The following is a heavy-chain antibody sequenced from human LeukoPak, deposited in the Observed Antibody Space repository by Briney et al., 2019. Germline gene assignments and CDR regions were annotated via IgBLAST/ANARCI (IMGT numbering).Heavy chain of an antibody. CDR3: ARGRGRRGNWFDP. CDR2: IYYSGST. V-gene: IGHV4-59*08. Sequence: SETLSLTCTVSGGSISSYYWSWIRQPPGKGLEWIGYIYYSGSTNYNPSLKSRVTISVDTSKNQFSLKLSSVTAADTAVYYCARGRGRRGNWFDPWGQGTLVTVSS. D-gene: IGHD3-16*01. CDR1: GGSISSYY. J-gene: IGHJ5*02.